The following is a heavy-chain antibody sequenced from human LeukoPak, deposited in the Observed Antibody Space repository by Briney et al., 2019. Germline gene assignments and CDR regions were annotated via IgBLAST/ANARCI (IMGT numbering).Heavy chain of an antibody. J-gene: IGHJ4*02. Sequence: GASVKVSCKASGYTFTNYPMNWVRQAPGQGLEWMGWINTNTGNPTYAQGFTGRFVFSWDTSVNTAYLQINSLKPEDTAVYFCVRDTYCSGGRCYSRVGYWGQGTVVTVSS. CDR1: GYTFTNYP. CDR2: INTNTGNP. CDR3: VRDTYCSGGRCYSRVGY. V-gene: IGHV7-4-1*02. D-gene: IGHD2-15*01.